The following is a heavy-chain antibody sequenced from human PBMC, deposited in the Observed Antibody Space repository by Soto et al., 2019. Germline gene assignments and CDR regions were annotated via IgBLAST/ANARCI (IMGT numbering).Heavy chain of an antibody. CDR3: ARGLLAAAVQWSYYYYGMDV. D-gene: IGHD6-13*01. CDR2: IYYSGST. V-gene: IGHV4-61*01. CDR1: GGSVSSGSYY. J-gene: IGHJ6*02. Sequence: PSETLSLTCTVSGGSVSSGSYYWSWIRQPPGKGLEWIGYIYYSGSTNYNPSLKSRVTISVDTSKNQFSLKLSSVTAADTAVYYCARGLLAAAVQWSYYYYGMDVWGQGTTVTVSS.